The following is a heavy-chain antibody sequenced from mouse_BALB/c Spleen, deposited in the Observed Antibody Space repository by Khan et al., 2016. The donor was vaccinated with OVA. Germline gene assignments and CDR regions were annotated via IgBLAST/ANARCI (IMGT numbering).Heavy chain of an antibody. J-gene: IGHJ2*01. D-gene: IGHD1-1*01. CDR3: ARSGLRWDFDY. CDR1: GYTFINYW. V-gene: IGHV1-7*01. Sequence: QVQLKQSGAELAKPGASVKMSCKASGYTFINYWILWVKQRPGQGLEWIGYINPSTAYTEYNQNFKDKATLTADKSSRTAYMQLSSLTSEESAVYYCARSGLRWDFDYWSQGTTLTVSS. CDR2: INPSTAYT.